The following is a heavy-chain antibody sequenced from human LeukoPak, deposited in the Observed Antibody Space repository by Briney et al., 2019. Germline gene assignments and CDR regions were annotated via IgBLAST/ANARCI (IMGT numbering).Heavy chain of an antibody. Sequence: PGGSLRLSCAASGFTFSSYAMSWVRQAPEKGLEWVSAISGSGGSTYYADSVKGRFTISRDNSKNTLYLQMNSLRAEDTAVYYCAKDRPYYYDSSGYSYWGQGTLVTVSS. D-gene: IGHD3-22*01. V-gene: IGHV3-23*01. CDR2: ISGSGGST. J-gene: IGHJ4*02. CDR3: AKDRPYYYDSSGYSY. CDR1: GFTFSSYA.